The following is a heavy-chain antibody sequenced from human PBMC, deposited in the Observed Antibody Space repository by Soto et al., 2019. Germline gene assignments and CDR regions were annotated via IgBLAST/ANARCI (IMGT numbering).Heavy chain of an antibody. CDR1: GGSISSSSYY. Sequence: SETLSLTCTVSGGSISSSSYYWGWIRQPPGKGLEWIGSIYYSGSTYYNPSLKSRVTISVDTSKNQFSLKLSSVTAADTAVYYCARGLRWHPIDYWGQGTLVTVSS. J-gene: IGHJ4*02. D-gene: IGHD2-15*01. V-gene: IGHV4-39*01. CDR3: ARGLRWHPIDY. CDR2: IYYSGST.